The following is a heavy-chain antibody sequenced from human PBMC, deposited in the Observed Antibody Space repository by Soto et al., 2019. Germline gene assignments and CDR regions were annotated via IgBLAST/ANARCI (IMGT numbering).Heavy chain of an antibody. J-gene: IGHJ3*02. CDR2: ISYDGSNK. V-gene: IGHV3-30-3*01. CDR1: GFTFSSYA. D-gene: IGHD6-6*01. CDR3: ASGSIAVAFDI. Sequence: PGGSLRLSCAASGFTFSSYAMHWVRQAPGKGLEWVAVISYDGSNKYYADSVKGRFTISRDNSKNTLYLQMNSLRAEDTAVYYCASGSIAVAFDIWGQGTMVTVSS.